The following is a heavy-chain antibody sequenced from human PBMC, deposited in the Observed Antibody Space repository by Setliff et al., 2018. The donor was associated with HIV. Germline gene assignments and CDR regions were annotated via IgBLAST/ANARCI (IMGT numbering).Heavy chain of an antibody. J-gene: IGHJ3*02. CDR2: TFDNGNT. CDR3: AKRPGYGYPFHI. V-gene: IGHV4-59*08. Sequence: SETLSLTCSISGGSISFYYWNWLRQTPGKGLEWIAYTFDNGNTFYDPSLKSRVTISIDMSKNQFSLKLTSVAAADTAVYYCAKRPGYGYPFHIWGQGTMVTVSS. D-gene: IGHD5-18*01. CDR1: GGSISFYY.